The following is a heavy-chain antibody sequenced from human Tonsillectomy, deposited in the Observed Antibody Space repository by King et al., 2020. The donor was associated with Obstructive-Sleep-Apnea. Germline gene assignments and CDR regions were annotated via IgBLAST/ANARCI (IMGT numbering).Heavy chain of an antibody. CDR1: GFTFSNYA. J-gene: IGHJ4*02. CDR3: AKEGGGSGIYWIDS. V-gene: IGHV3-23*04. CDR2: INTPGTT. D-gene: IGHD3-10*01. Sequence: VQLVESGGGMVQPGGSLRLSCLASGFTFSNYAISWVRQAPGKGLEWVSAINTPGTTFSAGSVRGRFTISRDNSKYTVNLQVNSLRAEDTALYYCAKEGGGSGIYWIDSWGQGTLVTVSS.